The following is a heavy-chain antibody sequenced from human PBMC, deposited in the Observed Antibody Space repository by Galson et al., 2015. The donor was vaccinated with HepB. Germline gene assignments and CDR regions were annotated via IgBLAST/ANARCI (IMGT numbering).Heavy chain of an antibody. J-gene: IGHJ4*01. CDR2: LYYSGST. CDR3: ARRNKGSSLIDY. D-gene: IGHD1/OR15-1a*01. CDR1: GASISSTSYL. V-gene: IGHV4-39*01. Sequence: LSLTCTVSGASISSTSYLWGWIRQPPGKGLEWIGNLYYSGSTYYNPSLQSRVTISADTSKSQLSLRLSSVTAADTAVYYCARRNKGSSLIDYWGQGILVTVSS.